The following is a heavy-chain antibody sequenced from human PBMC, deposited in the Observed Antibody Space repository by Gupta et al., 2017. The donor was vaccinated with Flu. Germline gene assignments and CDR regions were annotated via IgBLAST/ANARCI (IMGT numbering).Heavy chain of an antibody. CDR1: GFTFSSYA. Sequence: EVQLLESGGGLVQPGGSLRLSCAASGFTFSSYAMSWVRQAPGKGLEWVSAISGSGGSTYYADSVKGRFTISRDNSKNTLYLQMNSLRAEDTAVYYCAKDRGPQVESGSGGEFDYWGQGTLVTVSS. CDR3: AKDRGPQVESGSGGEFDY. J-gene: IGHJ4*02. CDR2: ISGSGGST. V-gene: IGHV3-23*01. D-gene: IGHD3-10*01.